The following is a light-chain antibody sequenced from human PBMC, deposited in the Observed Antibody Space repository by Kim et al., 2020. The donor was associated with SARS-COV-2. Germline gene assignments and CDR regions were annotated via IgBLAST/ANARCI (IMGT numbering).Light chain of an antibody. Sequence: SAGERATLACRASQSVSKSYVAWYQQKPGQAPRLLMYGTSSRATGTPVRFSGSGSGTDFTLTISRLEPEDFAIYYCQQFGSSPPTFGQGTKVDIK. CDR3: QQFGSSPPT. V-gene: IGKV3-20*01. J-gene: IGKJ1*01. CDR1: QSVSKSY. CDR2: GTS.